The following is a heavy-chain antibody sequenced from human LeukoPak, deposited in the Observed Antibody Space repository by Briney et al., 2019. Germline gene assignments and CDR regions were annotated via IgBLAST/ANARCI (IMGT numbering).Heavy chain of an antibody. Sequence: PGGSLRLSCAASGFTFSSYGMDWVRQAPGKGLEWVAFIRYDGSNNNYADSVKGRFTISRDNSKNTLYLQMNSLRAEDTAVYYCAKSSPPPLRSWGQGTLVTVSS. CDR3: AKSSPPPLRS. J-gene: IGHJ5*02. CDR2: IRYDGSNN. V-gene: IGHV3-30*02. CDR1: GFTFSSYG.